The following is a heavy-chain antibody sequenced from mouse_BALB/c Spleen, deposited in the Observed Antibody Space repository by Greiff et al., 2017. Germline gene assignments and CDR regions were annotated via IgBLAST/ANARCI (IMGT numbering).Heavy chain of an antibody. J-gene: IGHJ4*01. V-gene: IGHV1-55*01. CDR3: ARWRDYAYAMDY. D-gene: IGHD2-4*01. CDR1: GYNFTSYW. CDR2: IYPGSGST. Sequence: QVQLQQPGAELVKPGTSVKLSCKASGYNFTSYWINWVKLRPGQGLEWIGDIYPGSGSTNYNEKFKSKATLTVDTSSSTAYMQLSSLASEDSALYYCARWRDYAYAMDYWGQGTSVTVSS.